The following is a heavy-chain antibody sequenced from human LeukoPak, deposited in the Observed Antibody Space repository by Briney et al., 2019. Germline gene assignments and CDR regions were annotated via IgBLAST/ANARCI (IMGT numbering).Heavy chain of an antibody. CDR2: IYYTGSA. J-gene: IGHJ4*02. V-gene: IGHV4-39*01. CDR3: ARGGAVVVVATNQGPFDY. CDR1: SGSINSRSYY. Sequence: SETLSPTCTVSSGSINSRSYYWGWIRQPPGKGLQWIGSIYYTGSAYQNPSLKSRVTISVDTSKNQFSLKLTSVTAADTAVYYCARGGAVVVVATNQGPFDYWGQGTLVTVSS. D-gene: IGHD2-15*01.